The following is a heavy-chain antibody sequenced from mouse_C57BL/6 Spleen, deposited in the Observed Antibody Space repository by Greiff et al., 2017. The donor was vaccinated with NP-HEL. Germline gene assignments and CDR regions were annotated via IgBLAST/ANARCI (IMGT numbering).Heavy chain of an antibody. Sequence: VQLQQSGAELARPGASVKLSCKASGYTFTSYGISWVKQRTGQGLEWIGEIYPRSGNTYYNEKFKGKATLTADKSSSTAYMEIRSLTSEDSAVYFCARGVFITTVVATGNYYAMDYWGQGTSVTVSS. V-gene: IGHV1-81*01. J-gene: IGHJ4*01. CDR2: IYPRSGNT. D-gene: IGHD1-1*01. CDR3: ARGVFITTVVATGNYYAMDY. CDR1: GYTFTSYG.